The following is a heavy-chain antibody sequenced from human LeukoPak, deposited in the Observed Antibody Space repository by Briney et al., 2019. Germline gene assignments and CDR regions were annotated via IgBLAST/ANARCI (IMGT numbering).Heavy chain of an antibody. CDR3: ARDFAYGGPEFDY. Sequence: PSETLSLTCTVSGGSISSYYWSWIRQPAGKGLEWIGRIYTSANTNYNPSLKSRITMSVDTSKNQFPLKLSSVTAADTAVYYCARDFAYGGPEFDYWGQGTLATVSS. D-gene: IGHD1-14*01. V-gene: IGHV4-4*07. CDR2: IYTSANT. J-gene: IGHJ4*02. CDR1: GGSISSYY.